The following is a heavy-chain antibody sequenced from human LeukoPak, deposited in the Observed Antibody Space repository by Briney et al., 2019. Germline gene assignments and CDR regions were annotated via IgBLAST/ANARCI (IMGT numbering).Heavy chain of an antibody. CDR2: IYYSGST. CDR1: GGSISSYY. CDR3: AREFQYYDILTGYRYYFDY. V-gene: IGHV4-59*01. Sequence: PSETLSLTCTVSGGSISSYYWSWIRQPPGKGLEWIGYIYYSGSTNYNPSLKSRVTISVDTSKNQFSLKLGSVTAADTAVYYCAREFQYYDILTGYRYYFDYWGQGTLVTVSS. D-gene: IGHD3-9*01. J-gene: IGHJ4*02.